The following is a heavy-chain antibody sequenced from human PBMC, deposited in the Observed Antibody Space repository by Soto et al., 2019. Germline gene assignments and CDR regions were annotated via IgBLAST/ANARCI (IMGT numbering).Heavy chain of an antibody. CDR1: GYTFTSYG. V-gene: IGHV1-18*01. D-gene: IGHD6-13*01. Sequence: ASVKVSCKASGYTFTSYGISWVRQAPGQGLEWMGWISAYNGNTNYAQKLQGRVTMTTDTSTSTAYMELRSLRSDDTAVYYCARDRGSWYVPNWFDPWGQGTLVTVSS. CDR3: ARDRGSWYVPNWFDP. J-gene: IGHJ5*02. CDR2: ISAYNGNT.